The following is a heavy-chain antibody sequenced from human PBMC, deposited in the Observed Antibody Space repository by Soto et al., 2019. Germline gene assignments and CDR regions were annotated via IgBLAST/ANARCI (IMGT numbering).Heavy chain of an antibody. Sequence: QLQLQESGSKLVKPSQTLSLTCAVSGGSISSGGYSWSWIRQPPGKGLEWIGYIYHSVSTYYNPSLQSRLTITVDRSKNQVSLKLSSVTAADTAVYYCARGPPIFYWGQGTLVTVSS. CDR1: GGSISSGGYS. CDR3: ARGPPIFY. J-gene: IGHJ4*02. D-gene: IGHD3-9*01. V-gene: IGHV4-30-2*01. CDR2: IYHSVST.